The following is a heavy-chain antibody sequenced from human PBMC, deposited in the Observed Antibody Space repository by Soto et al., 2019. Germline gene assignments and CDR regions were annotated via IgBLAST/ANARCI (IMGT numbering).Heavy chain of an antibody. J-gene: IGHJ6*02. CDR3: ARAHWDDFYYYGMDV. CDR2: IWYDGSNK. Sequence: GGSLRLSCAASGFTFSSYGMHWVRQAPGKGLEWVAVIWYDGSNKYYADPVKGRFTISRDNSKNTLYLQMNSLRAEDTAVYYCARAHWDDFYYYGMDVWGQGTTVTVSS. D-gene: IGHD1-1*01. V-gene: IGHV3-33*01. CDR1: GFTFSSYG.